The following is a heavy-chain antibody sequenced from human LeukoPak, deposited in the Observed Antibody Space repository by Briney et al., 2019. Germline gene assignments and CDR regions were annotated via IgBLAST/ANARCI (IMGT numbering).Heavy chain of an antibody. J-gene: IGHJ4*02. CDR1: GFTFSSYA. CDR2: ISSSSSYI. Sequence: PGGSQRLSCAASGFTFSSYAMSWVRQAPGKGLEWVSSISSSSSYIYYADSVKGRFTISRDNAKNSLYLQMNSLRAEDTAVYYCARSKPGGSCPDYWGQGTLVTVSS. CDR3: ARSKPGGSCPDY. V-gene: IGHV3-21*01. D-gene: IGHD2-15*01.